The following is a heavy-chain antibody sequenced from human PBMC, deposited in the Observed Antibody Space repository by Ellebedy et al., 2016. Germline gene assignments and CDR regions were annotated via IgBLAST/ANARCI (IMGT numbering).Heavy chain of an antibody. CDR1: GGSISSSSYY. J-gene: IGHJ4*02. CDR2: IYYSGST. CDR3: ARRRLGGVCYAFDY. Sequence: SETLSLTCTVSGGSISSSSYYWGWIRQPPGKGLEWIGSIYYSGSTYYNPSLKSRVTISVDTSKNQFSLKLSSVTAADTAVYYCARRRLGGVCYAFDYWGQGTLVTVSS. V-gene: IGHV4-39*01. D-gene: IGHD2-8*01.